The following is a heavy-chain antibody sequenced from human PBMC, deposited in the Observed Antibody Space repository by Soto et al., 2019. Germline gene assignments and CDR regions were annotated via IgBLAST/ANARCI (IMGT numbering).Heavy chain of an antibody. CDR2: IIPIFGTA. D-gene: IGHD6-13*01. Sequence: QVQLVQSGAEVKKPGSSVKVSCKASGGTFSSYAISWVRQAPGQGLEWMGGIIPIFGTANYAQKFQGRVTITADESTSTAYMELSSLRSEDTAVYYCVRSDSSSWTVYYYGMDVWGQGTTVTVSS. CDR1: GGTFSSYA. V-gene: IGHV1-69*12. J-gene: IGHJ6*02. CDR3: VRSDSSSWTVYYYGMDV.